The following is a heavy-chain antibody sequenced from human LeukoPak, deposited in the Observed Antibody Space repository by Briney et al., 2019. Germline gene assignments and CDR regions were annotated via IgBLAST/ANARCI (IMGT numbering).Heavy chain of an antibody. CDR2: IKQDGSEK. J-gene: IGHJ6*02. V-gene: IGHV3-7*01. CDR3: PRSPLYGMDV. Sequence: LXGVANIKQDGSEKYYGDSVKGRFTISRDNAKNSLYLQMNSLRVEDTAVYYCPRSPLYGMDVWGQGTTVTVAS.